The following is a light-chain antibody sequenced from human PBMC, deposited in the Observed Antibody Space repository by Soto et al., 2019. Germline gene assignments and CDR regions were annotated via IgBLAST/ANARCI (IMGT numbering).Light chain of an antibody. CDR2: GAS. J-gene: IGKJ1*01. V-gene: IGKV3-20*01. Sequence: EIVLTQSPGTLSLSPGERATLSCRASQSVSSSYLAWYQQKPGQAPRLLIYGASSRATGIPDRFSGSGSVTDFNLSISRLEPEDFAVYYGQQYGSSPWSFGQGTKVEIK. CDR3: QQYGSSPWS. CDR1: QSVSSSY.